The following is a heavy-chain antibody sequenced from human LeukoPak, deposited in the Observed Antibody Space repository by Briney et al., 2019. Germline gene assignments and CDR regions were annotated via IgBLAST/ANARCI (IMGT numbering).Heavy chain of an antibody. CDR2: ISFDGTNK. D-gene: IGHD6-13*01. CDR1: GFTFSSYA. J-gene: IGHJ4*02. V-gene: IGHV3-30*18. CDR3: VKDRSSTWSFDY. Sequence: GASLRLSCAASGFTFSSYAMSWVRQAPGKGLEWVAVISFDGTNKYYVDSVKGRFTISRDNSNNTLYLQMNSLRAEDTAVYYCVKDRSSTWSFDYWGQGTLVIVSS.